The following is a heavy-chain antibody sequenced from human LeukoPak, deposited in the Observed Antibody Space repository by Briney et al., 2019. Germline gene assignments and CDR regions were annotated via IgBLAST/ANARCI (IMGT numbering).Heavy chain of an antibody. CDR2: TYHSGST. CDR3: TGEKAGTIVDY. Sequence: PSETLSLTCAVSGYSISSGYYWGWIRQPPGKGLEWIGSTYHSGSTYYNPSLKSRVTISVDMSKNQFSLKLSSVTAADTAVYFCTGEKAGTIVDYWGQGTLVTVSS. V-gene: IGHV4-38-2*02. J-gene: IGHJ4*02. D-gene: IGHD6-13*01. CDR1: GYSISSGYY.